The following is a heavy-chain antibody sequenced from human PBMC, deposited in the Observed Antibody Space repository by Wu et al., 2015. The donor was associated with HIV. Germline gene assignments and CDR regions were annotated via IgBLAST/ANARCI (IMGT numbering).Heavy chain of an antibody. V-gene: IGHV1-18*01. CDR1: GYSFVRYS. CDR2: IGAYNGNT. J-gene: IGHJ6*03. Sequence: QVQVVQSGAEVKKPGASVKVSCKASGYSFVRYSLNWVRQAPGQGLEWMGWIGAYNGNTNYAQKLQGRVTMTTDTSTSTAYMELRSLRSDDTAVYYCARERRGGGRPYYYYYMDVWGKGTTVTVSS. CDR3: ARERRGGGRPYYYYYMDV. D-gene: IGHD3-10*01.